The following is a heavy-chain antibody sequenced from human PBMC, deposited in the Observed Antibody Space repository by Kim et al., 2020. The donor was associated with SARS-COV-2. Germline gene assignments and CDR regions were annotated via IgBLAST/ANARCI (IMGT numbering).Heavy chain of an antibody. CDR2: IYYSGST. J-gene: IGHJ4*02. V-gene: IGHV4-31*03. CDR1: GGSISSGGYY. Sequence: SETLSLTCNVSGGSISSGGYYWSWIRQHPGKGLEWIGYIYYSGSTYYNPSLKSRVTISVDTSKNQFSLKLSSVTAADTAVYYCARTLRWSTENYFDYWGQGTLVTISS. D-gene: IGHD4-17*01. CDR3: ARTLRWSTENYFDY.